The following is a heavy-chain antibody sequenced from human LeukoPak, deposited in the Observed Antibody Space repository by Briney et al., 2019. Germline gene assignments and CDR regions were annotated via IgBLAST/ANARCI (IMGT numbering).Heavy chain of an antibody. D-gene: IGHD6-6*01. J-gene: IGHJ6*02. Sequence: ASVKVSCKASGYTFTDYYVHWVRQAPGQGFEWMGWINPNTGGTNYAQKFQGRVTMTRDTSISTAYMELSRLRSDDTAVYYCARDVSSSSSWIYYYYYYGMDVWGQGTTVTVSS. V-gene: IGHV1-2*02. CDR2: INPNTGGT. CDR3: ARDVSSSSSWIYYYYYYGMDV. CDR1: GYTFTDYY.